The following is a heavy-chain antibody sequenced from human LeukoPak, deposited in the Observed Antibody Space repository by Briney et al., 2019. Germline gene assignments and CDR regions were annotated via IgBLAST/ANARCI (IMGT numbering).Heavy chain of an antibody. CDR1: GSTFTGYY. V-gene: IGHV1-2*02. D-gene: IGHD5-18*01. CDR2: FNPNSGDT. CDR3: ARDMSGYEYGYDNWFDP. Sequence: ASVKVSCKAFGSTFTGYYMHWVRQAPGQGLEWMGWFNPNSGDTKYAQNFQGRVTMTRDTSISTAYMELSRLRSDDTAVYYCARDMSGYEYGYDNWFDPWGQGTLVTVSS. J-gene: IGHJ5*02.